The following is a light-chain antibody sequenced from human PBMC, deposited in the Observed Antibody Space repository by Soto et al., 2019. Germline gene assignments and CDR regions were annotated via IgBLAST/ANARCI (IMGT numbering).Light chain of an antibody. J-gene: IGKJ5*01. CDR1: QSVSSY. V-gene: IGKV3-15*01. Sequence: EIVLTQSPGTLSLSPGERATLFCRASQSVSSYLAWYQQKPGQAPRLLIYYTSTRATGFPARFSGGGSGTEFTLTISSLQSEDSAFYSCQQYNKCPITFGQGTRLESK. CDR3: QQYNKCPIT. CDR2: YTS.